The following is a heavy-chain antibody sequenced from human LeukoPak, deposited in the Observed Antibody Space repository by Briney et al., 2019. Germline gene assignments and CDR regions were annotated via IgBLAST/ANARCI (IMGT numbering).Heavy chain of an antibody. CDR2: INPHSSGT. Sequence: ASVKVSCKASGYTFTGYYIHWVRQAPGQGLEWMGWINPHSSGTNYAQKFQGRVTLTRDTSISTAYMELSRLISDDTAVYYCARYNGYDYTTDYWGRGTLVTVSS. CDR3: ARYNGYDYTTDY. J-gene: IGHJ4*02. D-gene: IGHD5-12*01. V-gene: IGHV1-2*02. CDR1: GYTFTGYY.